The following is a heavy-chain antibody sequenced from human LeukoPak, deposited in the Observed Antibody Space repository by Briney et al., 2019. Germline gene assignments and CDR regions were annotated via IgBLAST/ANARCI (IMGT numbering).Heavy chain of an antibody. CDR3: ARGLPNRSVVVVPAAFDY. Sequence: PSETLSLTCSVSGVSIRNSDDYWGWIRQTPGKGLQWIWSIYYSETTETTTYNPSLRSRVTVSIDTSKNQFSLNLTFVTAADTAIYFCARGLPNRSVVVVPAAFDYWGQGSPVFVSS. V-gene: IGHV4-39*07. J-gene: IGHJ4*02. CDR2: IYYSETTETT. CDR1: GVSIRNSDDY. D-gene: IGHD2-2*01.